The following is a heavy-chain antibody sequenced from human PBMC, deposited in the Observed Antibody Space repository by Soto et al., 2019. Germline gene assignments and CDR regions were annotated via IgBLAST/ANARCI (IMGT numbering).Heavy chain of an antibody. Sequence: SETLSLTCTVSGGSISSYYWSWIRQPPGKGLEWIGYIYYSGSTNYNPSLKSRVTISVDTSKNQFSLKLSSVTAADTAVYYCARVAAGPYYYYYMDVWGKGTTVTVS. J-gene: IGHJ6*03. V-gene: IGHV4-59*01. CDR3: ARVAAGPYYYYYMDV. CDR1: GGSISSYY. D-gene: IGHD6-13*01. CDR2: IYYSGST.